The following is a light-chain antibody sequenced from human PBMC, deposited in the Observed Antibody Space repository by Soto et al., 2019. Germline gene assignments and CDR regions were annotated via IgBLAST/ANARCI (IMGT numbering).Light chain of an antibody. Sequence: SALTQPPSASGSPGQSVTISCTGTSSDVGGYNYVSRYQQHPGKAPKLMIYEVSKRPSGVPDRFSGSKSGNTASLTVSGLQAEDEADYYCSSYAGSNNLVFGGGTQLTVL. J-gene: IGLJ2*01. CDR1: SSDVGGYNY. CDR2: EVS. CDR3: SSYAGSNNLV. V-gene: IGLV2-8*01.